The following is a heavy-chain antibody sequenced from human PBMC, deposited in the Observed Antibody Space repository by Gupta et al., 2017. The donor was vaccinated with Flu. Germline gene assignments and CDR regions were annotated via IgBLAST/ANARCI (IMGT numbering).Heavy chain of an antibody. D-gene: IGHD3-22*01. CDR1: GGTFSSYA. CDR3: ASAHYDSSGYSAINYYYYGMDV. V-gene: IGHV1-69*06. J-gene: IGHJ6*02. CDR2: IIPIFGTA. Sequence: QVQLVQSGAEVKKPGSSVKVSCKASGGTFSSYAISWVRQAPGQGLEWMGGIIPIFGTANYAQKFQGRVTITADKSTSTAYMELSSLRSEDTAVYYCASAHYDSSGYSAINYYYYGMDVWGQGTTVTVSS.